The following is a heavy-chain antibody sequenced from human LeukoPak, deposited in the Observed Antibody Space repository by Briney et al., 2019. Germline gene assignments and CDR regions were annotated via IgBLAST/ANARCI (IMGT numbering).Heavy chain of an antibody. CDR2: VDPEDGET. CDR3: ATGVDTAMAHFDY. V-gene: IGHV1-69-2*01. J-gene: IGHJ4*02. Sequence: ASVKVSCKVSGYTFTDYYMHWVPQAPGKGLEWMGLVDPEDGETIYAEKFQGRVTITADTSTDTAYMELSSLRSEDTAVYYCATGVDTAMAHFDYWGQGTLVTVSS. CDR1: GYTFTDYY. D-gene: IGHD5-18*01.